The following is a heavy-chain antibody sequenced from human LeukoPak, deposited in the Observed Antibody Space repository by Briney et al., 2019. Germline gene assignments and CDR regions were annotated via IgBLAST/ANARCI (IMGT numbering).Heavy chain of an antibody. J-gene: IGHJ4*02. CDR1: GGSISSSSYY. CDR3: ARLELWVDY. CDR2: IYQSGST. D-gene: IGHD5-18*01. V-gene: IGHV4-39*01. Sequence: SETLSLTCTVSGGSISSSSYYWGWIRQPPGKGLEWIGSIYQSGSTCYNPSLKSRVTISVDTSKNQFSLKLSSVTAADTAVYYCARLELWVDYWGQGTLVTVSS.